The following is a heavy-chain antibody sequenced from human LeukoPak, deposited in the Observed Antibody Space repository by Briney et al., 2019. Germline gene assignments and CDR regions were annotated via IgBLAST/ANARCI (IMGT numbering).Heavy chain of an antibody. D-gene: IGHD3-10*01. CDR1: GYTFTSYG. Sequence: ASVKVSCKASGYTFTSYGISWVRQAPGQGLEWMGWISAYNGNTNYAQKLQGRVPMTTDTSTSTAYKELRSLSSDDTAVYYCARDRTMYYYGSGSYYMPFDYWGQGTLVTVSS. CDR2: ISAYNGNT. V-gene: IGHV1-18*01. CDR3: ARDRTMYYYGSGSYYMPFDY. J-gene: IGHJ4*02.